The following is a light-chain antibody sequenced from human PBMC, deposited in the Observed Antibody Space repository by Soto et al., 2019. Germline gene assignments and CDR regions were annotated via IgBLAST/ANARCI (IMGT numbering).Light chain of an antibody. V-gene: IGLV1-47*02. CDR1: SSNIGSNY. J-gene: IGLJ3*02. CDR2: SNN. CDR3: AAWDDSLSGLV. Sequence: QSVLTQPPSASGTPVQRVTISCSGSSSNIGSNYVYWYQQLPGTAPKLLIYSNNQRTSGVPDRFSGSKSGTSASLAISGLRSEDEADYYCAAWDDSLSGLVFGGGTKLTVL.